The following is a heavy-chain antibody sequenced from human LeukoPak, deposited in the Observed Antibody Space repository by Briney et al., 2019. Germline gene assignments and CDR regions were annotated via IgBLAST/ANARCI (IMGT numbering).Heavy chain of an antibody. CDR1: GGSFSGYY. Sequence: SETLSLTRAVYGGSFSGYYWSWIRQPPGKGLEWIGEINHSGSTNYNPSLKSRVTISVDTSKNQFSLKLSSVTAADTAVYYCARTRGMVRGVIGYWGQGTLVTVSS. V-gene: IGHV4-34*01. J-gene: IGHJ4*02. CDR2: INHSGST. D-gene: IGHD3-10*01. CDR3: ARTRGMVRGVIGY.